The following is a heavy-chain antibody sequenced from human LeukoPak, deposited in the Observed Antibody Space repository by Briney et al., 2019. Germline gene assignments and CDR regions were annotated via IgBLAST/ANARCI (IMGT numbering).Heavy chain of an antibody. Sequence: GGSLRLSCAASGFTFSSYSMNWVRQAPGKGLEWVSSISSSSSYIYYADSVKGRFTISRDNAKNSLYLQMNSLRAEDTSVYYCARVKYYYDSSGYTNWFDPWGQGTLVTVSS. V-gene: IGHV3-21*01. CDR1: GFTFSSYS. CDR2: ISSSSSYI. J-gene: IGHJ5*02. D-gene: IGHD3-22*01. CDR3: ARVKYYYDSSGYTNWFDP.